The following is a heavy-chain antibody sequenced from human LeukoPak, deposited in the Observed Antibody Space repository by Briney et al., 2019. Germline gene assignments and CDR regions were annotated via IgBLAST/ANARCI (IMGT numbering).Heavy chain of an antibody. V-gene: IGHV3-7*01. CDR3: GRFGYVAGIDL. Sequence: PGGSLRLSCAASGFSFNSYWMTWVRQPSGRGLEWVANIDPAGTDTYYVDPVKGRFTISRDNAKNLVYLQMNTLRAEDTAVYSCGRFGYVAGIDLWGQGTLVTVSS. CDR1: GFSFNSYW. J-gene: IGHJ4*02. D-gene: IGHD6-19*01. CDR2: IDPAGTDT.